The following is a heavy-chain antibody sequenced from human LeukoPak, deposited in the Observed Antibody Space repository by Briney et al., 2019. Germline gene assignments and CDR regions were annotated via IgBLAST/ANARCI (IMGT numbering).Heavy chain of an antibody. D-gene: IGHD6-13*01. Sequence: SQTLSPTCAISGDSVSGNSAAWNWTRHYPSSCLEWLGRTYYRSKWYNDYAVSVKSRITSSPDTSKNQFSLQLNSVTPEDTAVYYCARGGSWTRFDYWGQGTLVTVSS. CDR2: TYYRSKWYN. CDR3: ARGGSWTRFDY. J-gene: IGHJ4*02. V-gene: IGHV6-1*01. CDR1: GDSVSGNSAA.